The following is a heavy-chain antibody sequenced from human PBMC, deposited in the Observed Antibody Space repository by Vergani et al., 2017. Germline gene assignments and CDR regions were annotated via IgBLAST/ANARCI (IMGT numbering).Heavy chain of an antibody. CDR1: GFTSSSYW. Sequence: EVQLVESGGGLVKPGGSLSLSCAASGFTSSSYWMSWVRQAPGKGLGWVANIKQDGSEKYYVDSVKSRFTISRDNAKNSLYLQMNSLRAEDTAVYYCAREVGLEPTYYYGMDVWGQGTTVTVSS. CDR3: AREVGLEPTYYYGMDV. CDR2: IKQDGSEK. V-gene: IGHV3-7*03. D-gene: IGHD1-1*01. J-gene: IGHJ6*02.